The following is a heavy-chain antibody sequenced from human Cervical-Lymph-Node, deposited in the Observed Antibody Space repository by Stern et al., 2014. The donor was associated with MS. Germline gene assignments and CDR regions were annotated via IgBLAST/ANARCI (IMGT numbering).Heavy chain of an antibody. Sequence: QVQLQESGPGLVKPSQTLSLTCTVSGASISSGGYYWSWIRQHPGKGLEWIGYIYYSGSTNYNPSLKSRVTISGDTSKNQFSLKLRSVTAADTAVYYCARGSTLTSIPIDCWGQGTLVTVSS. J-gene: IGHJ4*02. CDR3: ARGSTLTSIPIDC. CDR2: IYYSGST. D-gene: IGHD4-17*01. CDR1: GASISSGGYY. V-gene: IGHV4-31*03.